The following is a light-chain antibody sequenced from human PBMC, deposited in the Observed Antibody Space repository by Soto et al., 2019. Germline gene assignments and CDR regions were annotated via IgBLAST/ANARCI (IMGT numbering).Light chain of an antibody. J-gene: IGKJ3*01. V-gene: IGKV3-11*01. CDR1: QSVSRY. CDR3: QQYGDSPTT. CDR2: DAS. Sequence: EFVLTQYQATLSLSPGERATLSCRASQSVSRYLAWYQQKPGQAPRLLIYDASNRATGIPARFSGSGSGTDFTLTISSLQPEDFAVYYCQQYGDSPTTFGPGTKVDIK.